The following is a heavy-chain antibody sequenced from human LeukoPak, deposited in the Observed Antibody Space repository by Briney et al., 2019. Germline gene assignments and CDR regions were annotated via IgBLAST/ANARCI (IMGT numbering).Heavy chain of an antibody. CDR1: GFTFSSYG. CDR3: AKAMSWIVGDDYFDY. CDR2: IRYDVSNK. J-gene: IGHJ4*02. Sequence: GGSLRLSCATSGFTFSSYGMHWVRQAPGKGLEWVAFIRYDVSNKYYADAVKGRFTISRDNSKNTLYLQMNSLRAEDTAVYYCAKAMSWIVGDDYFDYWGQGTLVTVSS. V-gene: IGHV3-30*02. D-gene: IGHD1-26*01.